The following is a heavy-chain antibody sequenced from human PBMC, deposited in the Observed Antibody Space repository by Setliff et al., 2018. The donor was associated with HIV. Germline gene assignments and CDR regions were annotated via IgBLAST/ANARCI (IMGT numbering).Heavy chain of an antibody. Sequence: SENLSLTCTVSGDSISRGGYYWQWIRQHPGGGLDWIGYISYSGSTFYNPSLKSRVTMSLDTSYNQFSLKLDSVTAADTAVFYCATGRLYYYMDVWGKGTTVTVSS. V-gene: IGHV4-31*03. CDR3: ATGRLYYYMDV. CDR1: GDSISRGGYY. J-gene: IGHJ6*03. CDR2: ISYSGST. D-gene: IGHD1-1*01.